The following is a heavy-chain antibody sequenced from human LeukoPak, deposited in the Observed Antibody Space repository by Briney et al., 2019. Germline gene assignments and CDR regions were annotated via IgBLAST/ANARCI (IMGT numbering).Heavy chain of an antibody. J-gene: IGHJ5*02. CDR1: GFSFSTYG. CDR3: ARSRLSSSSINWFDP. CDR2: IWYDGSNK. D-gene: IGHD6-6*01. Sequence: QPGGSLRLSCAASGFSFSTYGMHWVRQAPGKGLEWVAVIWYDGSNKYYADSVKGRFTISRDNSKNTLYLQMNSLRAEDTAVYYCARSRLSSSSINWFDPWGQGTLVTVSS. V-gene: IGHV3-33*08.